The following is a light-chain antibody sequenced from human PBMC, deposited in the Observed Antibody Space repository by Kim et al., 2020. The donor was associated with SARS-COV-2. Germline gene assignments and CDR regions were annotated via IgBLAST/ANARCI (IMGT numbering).Light chain of an antibody. CDR1: QSVGSTY. CDR3: QQYDTSPWT. J-gene: IGKJ1*01. V-gene: IGKV3-20*01. Sequence: SPGERATLSCRASQSVGSTYLAWYQHKPGQAPRLLIYGASSRATGIPDRFSGSGSGMDFTLTISRLESEDFAVYYCQQYDTSPWTFGQGTKVEVK. CDR2: GAS.